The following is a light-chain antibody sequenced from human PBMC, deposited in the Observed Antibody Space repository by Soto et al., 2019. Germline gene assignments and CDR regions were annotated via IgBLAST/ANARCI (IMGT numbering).Light chain of an antibody. J-gene: IGLJ2*01. CDR1: SSDVGGYNY. V-gene: IGLV2-14*01. CDR3: SSFTSTNTVL. Sequence: QSALTQPASVSGSPGQSITISCTGTSSDVGGYNYVSWYQQHPGKAPKLMIYNVSNRPSGVSNRFSDSKSGNTASLTISGLQAEDEGHYYCSSFTSTNTVLFGGGTKLTVL. CDR2: NVS.